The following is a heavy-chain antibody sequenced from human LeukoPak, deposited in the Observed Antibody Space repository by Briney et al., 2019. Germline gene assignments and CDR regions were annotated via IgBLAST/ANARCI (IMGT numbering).Heavy chain of an antibody. CDR1: GGSISSNTYC. D-gene: IGHD5-24*01. J-gene: IGHJ3*02. CDR3: ARGRRGYNIRPDAFDI. V-gene: IGHV4-39*07. Sequence: PSETLSLTCTVSGGSISSNTYCWGWIRQPPGKGLEWIGTMYTSGSTYYNPSLKSRVTISIDTSNNQFSLKLNSVAAADTAVYYCARGRRGYNIRPDAFDIWGQGTMATVSS. CDR2: MYTSGST.